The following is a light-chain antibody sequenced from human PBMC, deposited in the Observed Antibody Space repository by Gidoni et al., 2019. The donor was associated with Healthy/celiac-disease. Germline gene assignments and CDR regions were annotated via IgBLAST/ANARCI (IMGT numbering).Light chain of an antibody. V-gene: IGKV4-1*01. Sequence: DIVMTQSPDSLAVSLGERATVNCKSSQSVLYSSNNKDYLAWYQQKPGQPPKLLIYWASTRESGVPDRFSGSGSGTDFTLTSSSLQAEDVAVYYGQQYYSTPPTFGAGTRVDIK. CDR2: WAS. J-gene: IGKJ3*01. CDR1: QSVLYSSNNKDY. CDR3: QQYYSTPPT.